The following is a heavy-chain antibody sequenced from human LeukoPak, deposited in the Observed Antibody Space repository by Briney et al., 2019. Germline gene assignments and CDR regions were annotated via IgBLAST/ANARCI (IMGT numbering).Heavy chain of an antibody. Sequence: PSETLSLTCTVSGASISSGYYYWSWIRQPAGKGLEWVGRIYTGGSTNYNPSLKSRVTISLDTSKDQFSLKLSSVTAADTAVYYCARRSSCGDYEYWGQGTLVTVSS. J-gene: IGHJ4*02. CDR2: IYTGGST. D-gene: IGHD4-17*01. V-gene: IGHV4-61*02. CDR1: GASISSGYYY. CDR3: ARRSSCGDYEY.